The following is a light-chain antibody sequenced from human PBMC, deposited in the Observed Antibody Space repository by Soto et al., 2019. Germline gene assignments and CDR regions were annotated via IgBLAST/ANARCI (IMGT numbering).Light chain of an antibody. CDR1: SSDIGGSIH. Sequence: QSALTQPASVSGSPGQSITISCTGTSSDIGGSIHVSWLQQHPGKAPKSLIYDVSNRTPGVSYRYSGSKSGNTASLTISGLQAEDEAYYYCSSQTTTRTWVFGGGTKLTVL. CDR3: SSQTTTRTWV. V-gene: IGLV2-14*03. CDR2: DVS. J-gene: IGLJ3*02.